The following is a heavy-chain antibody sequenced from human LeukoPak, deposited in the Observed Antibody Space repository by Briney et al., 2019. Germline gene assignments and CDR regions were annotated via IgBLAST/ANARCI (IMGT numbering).Heavy chain of an antibody. J-gene: IGHJ4*02. CDR2: ISADGNSM. Sequence: GGSLRFSCAASGFMFSNYYMHWVRQGPGKGLVWVSRISADGNSMFYADSVKGRFTVSRDNVKNTLYLQMSSLRAEDAAVYYCVRESFTGCGSYAYWGQGTLVTVSS. V-gene: IGHV3-74*01. D-gene: IGHD1-26*01. CDR3: VRESFTGCGSYAY. CDR1: GFMFSNYY.